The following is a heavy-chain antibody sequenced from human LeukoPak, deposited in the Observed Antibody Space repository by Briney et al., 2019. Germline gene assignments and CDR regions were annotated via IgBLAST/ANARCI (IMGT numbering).Heavy chain of an antibody. CDR1: GGSISSSSYY. J-gene: IGHJ6*03. Sequence: KPSETLSLTCTVSGGSISSSSYYWGWIRQPPGKGLEWIGEINHSGSTNYNPSLKSRVTISVDTSKNQFSLKLSSVTAADTAVYYCARGRWELSLWGSGYYYYYMDVWGKGTTVTVSS. D-gene: IGHD3-16*02. CDR2: INHSGST. CDR3: ARGRWELSLWGSGYYYYYMDV. V-gene: IGHV4-39*07.